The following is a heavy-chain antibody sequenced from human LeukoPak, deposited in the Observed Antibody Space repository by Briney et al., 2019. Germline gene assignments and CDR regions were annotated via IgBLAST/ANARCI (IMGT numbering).Heavy chain of an antibody. Sequence: PGGSLRLSCEGSGFSFSSYWMTWVRQLPGKGPEWVANIRQDESERYFADSVKGRFTISRDNAKKSVYLHMSSLRAEDTALYYCARLSAYYYGSYFYYYMDVWGEGTTVTVSS. D-gene: IGHD3-10*01. CDR3: ARLSAYYYGSYFYYYMDV. J-gene: IGHJ6*03. V-gene: IGHV3-7*01. CDR1: GFSFSSYW. CDR2: IRQDESER.